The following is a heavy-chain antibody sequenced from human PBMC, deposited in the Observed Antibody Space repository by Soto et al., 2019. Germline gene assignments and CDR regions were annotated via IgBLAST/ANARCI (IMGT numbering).Heavy chain of an antibody. Sequence: EVQLVESGGGLVQPGGSLRLSCAASGFTFRSYWMHWVRQAPGKGLVWVARIRGDGSITNCADSVKGRFTISRDTAKNTLHVQMNSLRAEDSAVYYCGREGVAADFDSWGQGTLVTVSS. CDR1: GFTFRSYW. D-gene: IGHD6-13*01. V-gene: IGHV3-74*01. J-gene: IGHJ4*02. CDR3: GREGVAADFDS. CDR2: IRGDGSIT.